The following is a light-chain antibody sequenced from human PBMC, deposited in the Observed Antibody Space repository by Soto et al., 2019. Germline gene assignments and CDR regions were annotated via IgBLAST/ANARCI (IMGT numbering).Light chain of an antibody. CDR2: KVT. V-gene: IGLV2-23*02. Sequence: QSALTQPASVSGSPGQSITISCTGTTSDVGSYNLVSWFQQHPGTAPKLMIYKVTERPSGVSDRFSGSKSGSTASLTISGLQAEDEADYYCGSYADGNTLVFGGGTQLTVL. CDR1: TSDVGSYNL. J-gene: IGLJ2*01. CDR3: GSYADGNTLV.